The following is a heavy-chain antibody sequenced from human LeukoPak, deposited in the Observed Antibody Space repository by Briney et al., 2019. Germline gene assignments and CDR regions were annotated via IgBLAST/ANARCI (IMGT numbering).Heavy chain of an antibody. CDR2: IFSSGSSV. D-gene: IGHD3/OR15-3a*01. CDR3: ARERWTTRLLGPFDI. Sequence: GGSLRLSCAASGFIFSDYYMSWIRQAPGKGLEWVSYIFSSGSSVYYADSVRGRFTISRDNAKNSLYLQMSSLRAEDTAVYYCARERWTTRLLGPFDIWGQGTMVTVSS. CDR1: GFIFSDYY. J-gene: IGHJ3*02. V-gene: IGHV3-11*01.